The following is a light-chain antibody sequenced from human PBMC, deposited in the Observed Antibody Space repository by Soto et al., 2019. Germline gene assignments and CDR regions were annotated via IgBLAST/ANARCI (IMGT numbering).Light chain of an antibody. CDR3: QSYDSSLTVVV. CDR2: DST. V-gene: IGLV1-40*01. CDR1: SSNIGAGYD. Sequence: QSVLTQPPSVSGAPGRRVTISGTGGSSNIGAGYDVQWYRQLPGTVPKLLIYDSTNRPSGVPDRFSGSKSDTSASLAITGLQAEDEADYYCQSYDSSLTVVVFGGGTKLTVL. J-gene: IGLJ2*01.